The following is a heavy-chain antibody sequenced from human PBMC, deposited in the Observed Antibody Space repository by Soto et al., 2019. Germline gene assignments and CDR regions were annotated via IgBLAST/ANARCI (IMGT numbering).Heavy chain of an antibody. V-gene: IGHV1-46*04. CDR1: GYTFTSYY. J-gene: IGHJ3*02. CDR2: INHSGAST. Sequence: ASVKVSCKASGYTFTSYYMHWVRQPPGQGLEWMGIINHSGASTSYAQKLQGRVTMTRDTSTSTGYMELSSLRSGDTAVYYCATLDYYDSSGYGTPAAPESEAFDIWGKGTMVTVSS. D-gene: IGHD3-22*01. CDR3: ATLDYYDSSGYGTPAAPESEAFDI.